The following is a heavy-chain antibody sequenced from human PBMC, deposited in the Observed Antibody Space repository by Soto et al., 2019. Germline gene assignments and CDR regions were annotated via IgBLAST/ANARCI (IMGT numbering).Heavy chain of an antibody. Sequence: ASVKVSCKASGGTFSSYTISWVRQAPGQGLEWMGRIIPILGIANYAQKFQGRVTITADESTSTAYMELSSLRSEDTAVYYCARAAISYGSGSYLIDYWGQGTLVTVSS. CDR3: ARAAISYGSGSYLIDY. V-gene: IGHV1-69*02. CDR2: IIPILGIA. D-gene: IGHD3-10*01. CDR1: GGTFSSYT. J-gene: IGHJ4*02.